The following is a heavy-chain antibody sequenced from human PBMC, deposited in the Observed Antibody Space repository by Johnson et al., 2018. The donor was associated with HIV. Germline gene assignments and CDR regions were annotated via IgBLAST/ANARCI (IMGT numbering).Heavy chain of an antibody. CDR3: AKDRTSWGFDAFDL. Sequence: QVQLVESGGGLVKPGGSLRLSCAASGFTFSNYGMHWVRQAPGKGLEWVALVWYDGGNKYYADSVKGRFTIFRDNSENTLYLQMNSLRAEDTAVYFCAKDRTSWGFDAFDLWGQGTMVTVSS. CDR1: GFTFSNYG. V-gene: IGHV3-33*06. D-gene: IGHD3-16*01. J-gene: IGHJ3*01. CDR2: VWYDGGNK.